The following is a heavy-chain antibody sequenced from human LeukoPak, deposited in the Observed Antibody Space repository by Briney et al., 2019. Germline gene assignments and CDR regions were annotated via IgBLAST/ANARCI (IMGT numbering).Heavy chain of an antibody. CDR2: ISYDGSNK. D-gene: IGHD6-13*01. V-gene: IGHV3-30*04. Sequence: PGGSLRLSCAVSGFTFSSYAMHWVRQAPGKGLEWVALISYDGSNKYYADSVKGRFTISRDNSKNTLYLQMNSLRAEDTAVYYCAKSHTAAAGAMWGQGTLVTVSS. CDR3: AKSHTAAAGAM. CDR1: GFTFSSYA. J-gene: IGHJ4*02.